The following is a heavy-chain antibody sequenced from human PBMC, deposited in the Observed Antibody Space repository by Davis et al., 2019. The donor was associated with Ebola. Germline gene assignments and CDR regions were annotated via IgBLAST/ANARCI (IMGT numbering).Heavy chain of an antibody. Sequence: GGSLRLSCAASGFTFSSYGMHWARQAPGKGLEWVTFIRYDGSNKYYADSVKGRFTISRDNSKNTLYLQMNSLRAEDTAVYYCAKDQGDYYDSSGYYLSGWAYPDYWGQGTLVTVSS. J-gene: IGHJ4*02. CDR2: IRYDGSNK. CDR3: AKDQGDYYDSSGYYLSGWAYPDY. CDR1: GFTFSSYG. V-gene: IGHV3-30*02. D-gene: IGHD3-22*01.